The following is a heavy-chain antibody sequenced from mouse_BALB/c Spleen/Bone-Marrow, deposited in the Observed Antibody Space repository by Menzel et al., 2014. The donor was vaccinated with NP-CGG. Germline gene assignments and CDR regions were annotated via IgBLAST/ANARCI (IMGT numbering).Heavy chain of an antibody. CDR1: GYTFTDKW. V-gene: IGHV1-69*01. CDR2: IDTSDSYV. D-gene: IGHD2-4*01. Sequence: QVQLQQPGAEFVMPGASVKMSCKASGYTFTDKWMHWVKQRPGQGLEWIGAIDTSDSYVNYNQEFKGKASLTVDASSSTAYMHLSSLTSDDSAVYYCARGGHDFSLDYWGQGTSVIVSS. J-gene: IGHJ4*01. CDR3: ARGGHDFSLDY.